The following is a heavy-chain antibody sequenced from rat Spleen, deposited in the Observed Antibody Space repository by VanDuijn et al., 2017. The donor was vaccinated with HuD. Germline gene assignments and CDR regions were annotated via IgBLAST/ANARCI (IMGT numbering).Heavy chain of an antibody. V-gene: IGHV2-41*01. CDR1: GFSLTSYN. J-gene: IGHJ2*01. CDR2: IQSGGSA. Sequence: QVQLKESGPGLVQPSQTLSLTCTVAGFSLTSYNVHWIRQSPGKGLEWMGRIQSGGSASYNSLLKSRLSISRDISKSQVFLKMNSLQTEDTATYYCARDNWAPDYWGQGVMVTVSS. D-gene: IGHD5-1*01. CDR3: ARDNWAPDY.